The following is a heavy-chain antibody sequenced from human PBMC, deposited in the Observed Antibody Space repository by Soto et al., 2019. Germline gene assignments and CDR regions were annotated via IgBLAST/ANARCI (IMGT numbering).Heavy chain of an antibody. CDR1: GYTFTSYA. CDR2: INAGNGNT. D-gene: IGHD3-22*01. V-gene: IGHV1-3*05. Sequence: QVKLVQSGAEEKKPGASVKVSCKASGYTFTSYAMHWVRQAPGQRLEWMGWINAGNGNTKYSQKFQGRVTITRDTSASTAYMELSSLRSEDTAVYYCARGGMIVVDLSWFDPWGQGTLFTVSS. J-gene: IGHJ5*02. CDR3: ARGGMIVVDLSWFDP.